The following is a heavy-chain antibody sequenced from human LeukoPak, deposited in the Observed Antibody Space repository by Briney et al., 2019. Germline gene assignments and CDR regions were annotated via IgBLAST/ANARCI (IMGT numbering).Heavy chain of an antibody. J-gene: IGHJ4*02. Sequence: GGSLRLSCAASGFTFSTYAMNWVRQAPGKGLEWVSGISGSGGRTYYSHSVEGWVTISRDNSKNTLFLQMSSLRVEDTAIYYCAREADFFGSGSPSDYWGQGILVSVSS. CDR3: AREADFFGSGSPSDY. CDR1: GFTFSTYA. D-gene: IGHD3-10*01. V-gene: IGHV3-23*01. CDR2: ISGSGGRT.